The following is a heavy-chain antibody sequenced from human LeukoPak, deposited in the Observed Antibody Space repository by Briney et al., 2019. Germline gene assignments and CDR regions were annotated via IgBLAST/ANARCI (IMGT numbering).Heavy chain of an antibody. CDR2: IYYSAST. CDR1: GVSISSSSYH. Sequence: SETLSLTCTVSGVSISSSSYHWGWIRQPPGKGLEWIGCIYYSASTNYNPSRKSRVTISVDTYQNQFSLKLSSVTAAATAVYYCASSGLRLGKLSHNFDYWGQGTLVTVSS. J-gene: IGHJ4*02. V-gene: IGHV4-39*01. D-gene: IGHD3-16*02. CDR3: ASSGLRLGKLSHNFDY.